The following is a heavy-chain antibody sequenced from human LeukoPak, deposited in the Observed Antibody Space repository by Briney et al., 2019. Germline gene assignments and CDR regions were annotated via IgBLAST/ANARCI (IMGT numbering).Heavy chain of an antibody. J-gene: IGHJ1*01. CDR1: GYSFTSYW. Sequence: GESLKISCKGSGYSFTSYWIGWVRQMPGKGLEWMGIIYPGDSDTRYSPSFPGQVTISADKSISTAYLQWSSLKASDTAMYYCARQAVPVAKYFQYWGQGTLVTVSS. V-gene: IGHV5-51*01. CDR2: IYPGDSDT. CDR3: ARQAVPVAKYFQY. D-gene: IGHD2-2*01.